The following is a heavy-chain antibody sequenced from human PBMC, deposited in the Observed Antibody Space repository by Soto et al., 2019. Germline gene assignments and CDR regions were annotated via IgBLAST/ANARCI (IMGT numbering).Heavy chain of an antibody. J-gene: IGHJ1*01. CDR2: VRHSGST. V-gene: IGHV4-31*03. CDR3: VRGILS. Sequence: SETLSLICTVSGGSISSGGYYWSWIRQHPGKALEWIGNVRHSGSTFYNPSLKSRVSISVDTSKNQFSLKLSSVTAADTAVYFCVRGILSWGQGTLVTVSS. CDR1: GGSISSGGYY.